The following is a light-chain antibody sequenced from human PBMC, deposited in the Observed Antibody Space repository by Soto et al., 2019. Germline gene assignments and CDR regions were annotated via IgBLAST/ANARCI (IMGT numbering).Light chain of an antibody. J-gene: IGLJ1*01. CDR2: EVN. CDR3: SSYAGTSYV. Sequence: QSVLTQPPTASWSPGQSVTISCTGTSSDVGGYNFVSWYQQHAGKVPRLMIYEVNKRPSGVPDRFSGSKSGNTASLTVSGLQPEDEADSYCSSYAGTSYVFGTGTKVTVL. V-gene: IGLV2-8*01. CDR1: SSDVGGYNF.